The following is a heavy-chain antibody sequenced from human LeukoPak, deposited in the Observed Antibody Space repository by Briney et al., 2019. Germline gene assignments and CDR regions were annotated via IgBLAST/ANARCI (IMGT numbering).Heavy chain of an antibody. Sequence: GGSLRLSCAASGFTFDDYGTSWVRQAPGKGLEWASGIHWNGASTGYADSVKGRFTISRDNAKKSLYLLADSLRVEDTAMYYCARSAGDILTGYYDYWGRGILVSVAS. CDR2: IHWNGAST. CDR3: ARSAGDILTGYYDY. CDR1: GFTFDDYG. V-gene: IGHV3-20*04. D-gene: IGHD3-9*01. J-gene: IGHJ4*02.